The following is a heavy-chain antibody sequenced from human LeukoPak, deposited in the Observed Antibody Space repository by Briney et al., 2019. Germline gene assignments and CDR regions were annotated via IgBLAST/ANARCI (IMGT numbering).Heavy chain of an antibody. V-gene: IGHV3-74*01. D-gene: IGHD5-24*01. Sequence: GGSLRLSPVASGFSSNTYVMHWVRPAPGKGLVWVARIDTDGKTTTYADSVQGRFTISRDNAKNMLYVQMNSLRAEDTAVYYCVRDKDGYKFWGQGTLVSVSS. J-gene: IGHJ4*02. CDR1: GFSSNTYV. CDR3: VRDKDGYKF. CDR2: IDTDGKTT.